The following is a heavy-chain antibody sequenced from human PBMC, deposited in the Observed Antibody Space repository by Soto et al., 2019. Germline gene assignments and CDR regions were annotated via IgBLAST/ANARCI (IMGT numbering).Heavy chain of an antibody. CDR1: GYTFTSYD. Sequence: QVQLVQSGAEVKKPGASVKVSCKASGYTFTSYDINWVRQATGQGLEWMGWMNPNSGNTGYAQKFQCRVTMTRNTSISTAYMELSSLRSEDTAVYYCARGLGFDWLSNNWFDPWGQGTLVTVSS. D-gene: IGHD3-9*01. CDR2: MNPNSGNT. CDR3: ARGLGFDWLSNNWFDP. J-gene: IGHJ5*02. V-gene: IGHV1-8*01.